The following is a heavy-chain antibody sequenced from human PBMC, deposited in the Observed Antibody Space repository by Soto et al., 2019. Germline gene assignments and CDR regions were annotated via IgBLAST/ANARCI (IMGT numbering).Heavy chain of an antibody. Sequence: DVQLVESGGAMVEPGGSLRLSCAASGFTFTNARMSRFRQAPGKGLEWVAGIKSRADGGTADYGVTVKGRFAISRDDSKNTLCLEMHSLKTEDTAVYFCTADGTLATVTSYATFHFSGQGSLVTVSS. CDR2: IKSRADGGTA. J-gene: IGHJ4*02. D-gene: IGHD4-17*01. V-gene: IGHV3-15*02. CDR1: GFTFTNAR. CDR3: TADGTLATVTSYATFHF.